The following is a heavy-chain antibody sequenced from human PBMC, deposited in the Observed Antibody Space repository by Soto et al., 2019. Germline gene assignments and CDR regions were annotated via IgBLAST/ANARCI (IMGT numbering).Heavy chain of an antibody. J-gene: IGHJ4*02. V-gene: IGHV3-21*01. CDR2: ISSSSRNI. Sequence: EVQLVESGGGLVKPGGSLRLSCAACGFTLSSYSMSWVRQAPGKGLEWVSSISSSSRNIYYADSVKGRFTISRDNAKNSLYLQMNRLGAEDTAAYYCARPQNHSGWYHGGYWVQGTLVTVSS. CDR3: ARPQNHSGWYHGGY. D-gene: IGHD6-19*01. CDR1: GFTLSSYS.